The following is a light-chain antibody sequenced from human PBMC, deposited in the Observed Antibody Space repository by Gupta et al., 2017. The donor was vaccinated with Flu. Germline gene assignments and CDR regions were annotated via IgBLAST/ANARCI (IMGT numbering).Light chain of an antibody. CDR3: QSADNSGTYV. J-gene: IGLJ1*01. V-gene: IGLV3-25*02. CDR1: TLTTQY. CDR2: KDS. Sequence: SYELTQPPSVSVSPGQTARITCSGETLTTQYAYWYQQRSGQAPVVVILKDSERPFGIPGRFSGSSSGTTVTLTISDVQAEDEADYYCQSADNSGTYVFGSGTRLSVL.